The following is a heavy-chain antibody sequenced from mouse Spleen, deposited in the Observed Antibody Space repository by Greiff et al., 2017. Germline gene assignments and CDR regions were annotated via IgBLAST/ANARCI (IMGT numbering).Heavy chain of an antibody. V-gene: IGHV5-9*01. Sequence: EVMLVESGGGLVKLGGSLKLSCAASGFTFSSYAMSWVRQTPEKRLEWVATISSGGGNTYYPDSVKGRFTISRDNAKNTLYLQMSSLKSEDTAMYYCARIGGSSPYFDYWGQGTTLTVSS. CDR1: GFTFSSYA. CDR2: ISSGGGNT. J-gene: IGHJ2*01. CDR3: ARIGGSSPYFDY. D-gene: IGHD1-1*01.